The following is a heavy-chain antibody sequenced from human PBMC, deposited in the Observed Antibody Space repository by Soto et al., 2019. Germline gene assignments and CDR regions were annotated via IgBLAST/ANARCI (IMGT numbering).Heavy chain of an antibody. CDR3: ASRGYSYGFSLGMDV. D-gene: IGHD5-18*01. Sequence: QVQLQESGPGLVKASQTRSLTCTVSGGSISSGGYYWSWIRQHPGKGLEWIGYIYYSGSTYYNPSLKSRVTISVDTSKNQFSLKLSSVTAADTAVYYCASRGYSYGFSLGMDVWGQGTTVTVSS. V-gene: IGHV4-31*03. CDR2: IYYSGST. J-gene: IGHJ6*02. CDR1: GGSISSGGYY.